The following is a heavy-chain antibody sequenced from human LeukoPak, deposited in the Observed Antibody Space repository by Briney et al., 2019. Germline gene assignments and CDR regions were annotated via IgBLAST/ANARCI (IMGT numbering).Heavy chain of an antibody. D-gene: IGHD2-21*02. Sequence: QPGGSLRLSCAASGFTFSRYGMHWVRQAPGKGLEWVAVISYDGSNKYYADSVKGRFTISRDNSKNTLYLQMNSLRAEDTAVYYCAKDRGYLGDEYYFDYWGQGILVTVSS. CDR2: ISYDGSNK. V-gene: IGHV3-30*18. CDR3: AKDRGYLGDEYYFDY. J-gene: IGHJ4*02. CDR1: GFTFSRYG.